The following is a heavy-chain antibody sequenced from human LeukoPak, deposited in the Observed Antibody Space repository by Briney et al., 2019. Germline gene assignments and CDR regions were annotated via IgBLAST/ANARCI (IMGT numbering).Heavy chain of an antibody. J-gene: IGHJ4*02. Sequence: GSLRLSCAASGFTFSRYSMNWIRQPPGKGLEWIGSIYYSGSTNYNPSLKSRVTISVDTSKNQFSPKLSSVTAADTAVYYCAATYYYGSGSYYNRDYWGQGTLVTVSS. D-gene: IGHD3-10*01. V-gene: IGHV4-59*08. CDR3: AATYYYGSGSYYNRDY. CDR1: GFTFSRYS. CDR2: IYYSGST.